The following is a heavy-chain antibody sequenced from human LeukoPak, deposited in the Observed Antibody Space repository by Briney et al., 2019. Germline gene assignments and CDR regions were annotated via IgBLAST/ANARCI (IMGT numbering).Heavy chain of an antibody. CDR2: IKSKIGGGTA. J-gene: IGHJ4*02. D-gene: IGHD3-16*01. Sequence: GGSLRLSCAVSGFTFSNAWMTWVRQAPGQGLEWVGRIKSKIGGGTADYAAPVKGRFTISRDDSKTTLYLHMNSLKTEDTAIYYCVTDQGVYWGQGTLVTVSS. V-gene: IGHV3-15*01. CDR3: VTDQGVY. CDR1: GFTFSNAW.